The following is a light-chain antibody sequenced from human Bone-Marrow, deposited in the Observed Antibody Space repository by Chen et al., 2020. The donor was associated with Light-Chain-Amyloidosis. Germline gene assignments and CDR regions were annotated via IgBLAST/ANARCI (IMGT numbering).Light chain of an antibody. Sequence: EIVLTQSPGTLSLSPGEGANLSCRASQTISSNYLTWYQQKFGQAPRLLIYGSSSRATGIPDRFTGSASGTDFTLPINRLEPEDFAMYYCQQYGTSPLTFGGGTKVEIK. V-gene: IGKV3-20*01. CDR2: GSS. CDR1: QTISSNY. CDR3: QQYGTSPLT. J-gene: IGKJ4*01.